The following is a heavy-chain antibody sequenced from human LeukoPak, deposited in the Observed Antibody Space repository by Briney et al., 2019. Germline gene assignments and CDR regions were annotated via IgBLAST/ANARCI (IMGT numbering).Heavy chain of an antibody. CDR1: GGSFSGYY. V-gene: IGHV4-34*01. CDR3: ARGAGARRGGKFDY. CDR2: INHSGST. Sequence: SETLSLTCAVYGGSFSGYYWSWIRQPPGKGLEWIGEINHSGSTNYNPSLKSRVTISVDTSKNQSSLKLSSVTAADTAVYYCARGAGARRGGKFDYWGQGTLVTVSS. J-gene: IGHJ4*02. D-gene: IGHD3-10*01.